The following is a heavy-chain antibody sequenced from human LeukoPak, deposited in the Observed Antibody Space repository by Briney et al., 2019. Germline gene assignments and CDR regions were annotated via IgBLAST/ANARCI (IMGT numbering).Heavy chain of an antibody. CDR1: GGSISSSPYY. CDR2: IDYSEIT. V-gene: IGHV4-39*01. Sequence: PSETLSLTCTISGGSISSSPYYWGWIRQPPGKGLEWIGSIDYSEITYYNPSLKSRVTISADTSKNQFSLELTSVTAADTAVYYCTRRANSYTFDYWGQGTLVTVSS. J-gene: IGHJ4*02. CDR3: TRRANSYTFDY. D-gene: IGHD1/OR15-1a*01.